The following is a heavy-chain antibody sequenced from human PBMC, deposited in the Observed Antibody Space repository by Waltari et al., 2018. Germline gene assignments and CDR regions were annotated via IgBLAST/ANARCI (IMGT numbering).Heavy chain of an antibody. J-gene: IGHJ4*02. V-gene: IGHV3-30*02. D-gene: IGHD3-22*01. CDR3: AQGNYYDGSGYFDY. CDR1: GFTFSSSG. Sequence: QVQLVESGGGVVQPGGSLTVSCAVSGFTFSSSGMHWVRQAPGKGLEWVAFIRYDGSNKYYADSVKGRFTISRDNSKNTLYLQMNSLRPDDTAVYYCAQGNYYDGSGYFDYWGQGTLITVSS. CDR2: IRYDGSNK.